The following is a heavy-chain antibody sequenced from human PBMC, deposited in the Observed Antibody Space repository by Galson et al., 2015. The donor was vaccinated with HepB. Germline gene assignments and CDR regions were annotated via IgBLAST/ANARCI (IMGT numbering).Heavy chain of an antibody. D-gene: IGHD5-18*01. CDR1: GFTFSIYT. V-gene: IGHV3-21*01. Sequence: SLRLSCAASGFTFSIYTLTWIRQAPGKGLEWVSSITSNHSYIYYAESVKGRFTISRDNAKNSLYLQMNSLRAEDTAVYYCARASLAGYSYWDFHYYYYYYMDVWGKGTTVTVSS. CDR2: ITSNHSYI. CDR3: ARASLAGYSYWDFHYYYYYYMDV. J-gene: IGHJ6*03.